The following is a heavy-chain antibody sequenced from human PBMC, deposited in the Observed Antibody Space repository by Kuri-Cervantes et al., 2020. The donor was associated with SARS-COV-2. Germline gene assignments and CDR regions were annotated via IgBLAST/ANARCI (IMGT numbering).Heavy chain of an antibody. CDR1: GGSISSHY. V-gene: IGHV4-59*11. Sequence: ESLKISCTVSGGSISSHYWSWIRQPPGKGLEWIGYIYYSGSTNYNPSLKSRVTISVDTSKNQFSLKLSSVTAADTAVYYCARGSCSSTSCYFWIFDYWGQGTLVTVSS. D-gene: IGHD2-2*01. J-gene: IGHJ4*02. CDR3: ARGSCSSTSCYFWIFDY. CDR2: IYYSGST.